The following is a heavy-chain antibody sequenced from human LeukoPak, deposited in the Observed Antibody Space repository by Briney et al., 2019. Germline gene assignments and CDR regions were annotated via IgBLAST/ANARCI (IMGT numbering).Heavy chain of an antibody. Sequence: GGSLRLSCAASGFTVSSNYMSWVRQAPGKGLEWVAVISYDGSNKYYADSVKGRFTISRDNSKNTLYLQMNSLRAEDTAVYYCARSIAAADTAINYFDYWGQGTLVTVSS. J-gene: IGHJ4*02. CDR1: GFTVSSNY. V-gene: IGHV3-30*03. CDR3: ARSIAAADTAINYFDY. D-gene: IGHD6-13*01. CDR2: ISYDGSNK.